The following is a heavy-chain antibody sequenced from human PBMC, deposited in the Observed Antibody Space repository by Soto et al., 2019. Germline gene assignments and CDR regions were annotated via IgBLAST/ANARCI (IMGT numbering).Heavy chain of an antibody. CDR1: GYTFTSYG. CDR2: ISAYNGNT. Sequence: QVPLVQSGAEVKKPGASVKVSCKASGYTFTSYGISWVRQAPGQGLEWMGWISAYNGNTNYAQKLQGRVTMTTDTSTSTAYMELRSLRSDDTAVYYCARTIAARPGRNYYYYYGMDVWGQGTTVTVSS. J-gene: IGHJ6*02. D-gene: IGHD6-6*01. CDR3: ARTIAARPGRNYYYYYGMDV. V-gene: IGHV1-18*01.